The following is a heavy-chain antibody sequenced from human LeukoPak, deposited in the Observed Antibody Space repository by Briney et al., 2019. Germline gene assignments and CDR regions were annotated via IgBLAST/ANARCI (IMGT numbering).Heavy chain of an antibody. CDR2: ISSSGSTI. CDR3: ARDRYSSGWFGAFDI. V-gene: IGHV3-48*03. D-gene: IGHD6-19*01. CDR1: GFTFSSYE. J-gene: IGHJ3*02. Sequence: GGSLRLSCAASGFTFSSYEMNWVRQAPGKGLEWVSYISSSGSTIYYADSVKGRFTISRDNAKNSLYLQMSSLRDEDTAVYYCARDRYSSGWFGAFDIWGQGTMVTVSS.